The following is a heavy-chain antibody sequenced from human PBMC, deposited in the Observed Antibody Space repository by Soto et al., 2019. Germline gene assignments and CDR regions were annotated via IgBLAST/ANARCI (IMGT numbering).Heavy chain of an antibody. Sequence: QLQLVESGGGVVQPGTSLRLSCTASGFMFKSYVMHWVRQAPGKWLEWVALTSYDGNNRYYGDSVKGRFTVAIDNSRNPLRLQMDSLRPEATALYYCARWGTAGGFDLWGQGTLVSVSS. CDR2: TSYDGNNR. J-gene: IGHJ4*02. V-gene: IGHV3-30*19. CDR1: GFMFKSYV. CDR3: ARWGTAGGFDL. D-gene: IGHD3-16*01.